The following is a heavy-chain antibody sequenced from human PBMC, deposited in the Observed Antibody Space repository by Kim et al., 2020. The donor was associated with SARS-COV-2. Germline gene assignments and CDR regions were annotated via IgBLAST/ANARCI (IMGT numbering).Heavy chain of an antibody. CDR3: AKETYYYGSGSYPPYYYYYGMDV. D-gene: IGHD3-10*01. J-gene: IGHJ6*02. CDR1: GFTFSSYG. V-gene: IGHV3-30*18. CDR2: ISYDGSNK. Sequence: GGSLRLSCAASGFTFSSYGMHWVRQAPGKGLEWVAVISYDGSNKYYADSVKGRFTISRDNSKNTLYLQMNSLRAEDTAVYYCAKETYYYGSGSYPPYYYYYGMDVWGQGTTVTVSS.